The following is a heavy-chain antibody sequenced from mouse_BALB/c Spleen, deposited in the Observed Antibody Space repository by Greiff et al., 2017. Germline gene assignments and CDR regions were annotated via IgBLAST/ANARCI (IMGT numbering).Heavy chain of an antibody. CDR2: IRSKSNNYAT. CDR3: VRHGSIYDYAMDY. D-gene: IGHD1-1*01. CDR1: GFTFNTYA. Sequence: EVQRVESGGGLVQPKGSLKLSCAASGFTFNTYAMNWVRQAPGKGLEWVARIRSKSNNYATYYADSVKDRFTISRDDSQSMLYLQMNNLKTEDTAMYYCVRHGSIYDYAMDYWGQGTSVTVSS. J-gene: IGHJ4*01. V-gene: IGHV10-1*02.